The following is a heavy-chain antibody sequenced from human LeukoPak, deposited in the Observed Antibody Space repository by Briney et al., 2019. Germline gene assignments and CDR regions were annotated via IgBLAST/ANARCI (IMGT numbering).Heavy chain of an antibody. CDR2: ISYDGSNK. Sequence: GSLRLSCAASGFTFSSYAMHWVRQAPGKGLEWVAVISYDGSNKYYADSVKGRFTISRDNSKNTLYLQMNSLRAEDTAVYYCARDRGYYDSSGYLDYWGQGTLVTVSS. CDR3: ARDRGYYDSSGYLDY. J-gene: IGHJ4*02. V-gene: IGHV3-30-3*01. CDR1: GFTFSSYA. D-gene: IGHD3-22*01.